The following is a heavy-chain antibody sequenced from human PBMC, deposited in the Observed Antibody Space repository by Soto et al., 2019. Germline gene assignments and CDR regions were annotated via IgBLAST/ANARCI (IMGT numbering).Heavy chain of an antibody. V-gene: IGHV3-23*01. CDR2: ISGSGGST. CDR3: AKDQHFVYCSSTSCSGVWNWFDP. CDR1: GFTFSSYA. D-gene: IGHD2-2*01. Sequence: GGSLRLSCAASGFTFSSYAMSWVPQAPGKGLEWVSAISGSGGSTYYADSVKGRFTISRDNSKNTLYLQMNSLRAEDTAVYYCAKDQHFVYCSSTSCSGVWNWFDPWGQGTLVTVSS. J-gene: IGHJ5*02.